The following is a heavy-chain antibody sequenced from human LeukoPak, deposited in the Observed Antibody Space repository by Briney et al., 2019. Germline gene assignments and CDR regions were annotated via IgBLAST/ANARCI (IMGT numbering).Heavy chain of an antibody. CDR3: TTDVLSGSGGSGSFYFDY. D-gene: IGHD3-10*01. V-gene: IGHV3-15*01. Sequence: GGSLRLSCAASGFTFSNAWMSWVRQAPGKGLEWVGRIKSKTDGGTTDYAAPVKGRFTISRDDSKNTLYLQMNSLKTEDTAVYYCTTDVLSGSGGSGSFYFDYWGQGTLVTVSS. CDR2: IKSKTDGGTT. J-gene: IGHJ4*02. CDR1: GFTFSNAW.